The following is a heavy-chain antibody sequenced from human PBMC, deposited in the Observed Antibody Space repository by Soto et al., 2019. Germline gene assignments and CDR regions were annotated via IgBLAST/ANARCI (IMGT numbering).Heavy chain of an antibody. Sequence: QVHLVQSGTEVKKPGASVKVSCKASGYTFSSYGISWVRQAPGQGLEWMGWISIYHGHTNYAQKFQDRVTLSTDTSTTTAYMELRSLRSDDTAVYYCARDHYCSGGSRYPEGLDSWGQGTPVTVSS. CDR3: ARDHYCSGGSRYPEGLDS. D-gene: IGHD2-15*01. CDR2: ISIYHGHT. J-gene: IGHJ4*02. CDR1: GYTFSSYG. V-gene: IGHV1-18*01.